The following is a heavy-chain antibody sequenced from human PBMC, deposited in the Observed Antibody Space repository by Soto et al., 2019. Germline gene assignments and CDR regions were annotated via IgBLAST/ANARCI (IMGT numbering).Heavy chain of an antibody. Sequence: GGSLRLSCAASGFAFSTYGMHWVRQAPGKGLEWVALIWYDGSHTYYADSVKGRFTISRDNSKSTLYLQMNSLRVEDTAVYFCAGGTCSGDYSPPGLHPWGQGTPVTVSS. CDR1: GFAFSTYG. D-gene: IGHD4-17*01. CDR2: IWYDGSHT. CDR3: AGGTCSGDYSPPGLHP. V-gene: IGHV3-33*01. J-gene: IGHJ5*02.